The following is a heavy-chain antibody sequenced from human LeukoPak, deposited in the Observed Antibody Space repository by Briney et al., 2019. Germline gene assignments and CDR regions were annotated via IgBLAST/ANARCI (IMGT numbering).Heavy chain of an antibody. CDR1: GYTFTTYY. V-gene: IGHV1-46*01. CDR2: INPTGGST. Sequence: ASVKVSCKASGYTFTTYYMHWVRQAPGKGLEWMGKINPTGGSTTYAQKFQGRVTMTRDMSTNTVYMELSSLRSEDTAVYYCARQGRSGSYSAFSWFDPWGQGTLVTVSS. J-gene: IGHJ5*02. CDR3: ARQGRSGSYSAFSWFDP. D-gene: IGHD3-22*01.